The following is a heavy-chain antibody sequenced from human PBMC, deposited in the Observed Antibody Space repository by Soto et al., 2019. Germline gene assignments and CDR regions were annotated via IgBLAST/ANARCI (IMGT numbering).Heavy chain of an antibody. Sequence: QVQLVQSGAEVKKPGSSVKVSCKASGGTFSSYTISWVRQAPGQGLEWMGRIIPILGIANYAQKFHGIVTITADKSTSTAYMELSSLTSEDTAVYYCAMEYCSSTSCYRDYWGQGTLVTVSS. CDR3: AMEYCSSTSCYRDY. D-gene: IGHD2-2*02. CDR1: GGTFSSYT. V-gene: IGHV1-69*02. CDR2: IIPILGIA. J-gene: IGHJ4*02.